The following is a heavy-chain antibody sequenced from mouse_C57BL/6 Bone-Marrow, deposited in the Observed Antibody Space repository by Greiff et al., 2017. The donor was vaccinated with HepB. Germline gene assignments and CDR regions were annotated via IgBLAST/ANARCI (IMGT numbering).Heavy chain of an antibody. CDR1: GFTFSSYA. Sequence: EVQLQESGGGLVKPGGSLKLSCAASGFTFSSYAMSWVRQTPEKRLEWVATLSDGGSYTYYPDNVKGRFTISRDNAKNNLYLQMSHLKSEDTAMYYCARDGEGYYAWFAYWGQGTLVTVSA. J-gene: IGHJ3*01. D-gene: IGHD2-3*01. CDR2: LSDGGSYT. CDR3: ARDGEGYYAWFAY. V-gene: IGHV5-4*01.